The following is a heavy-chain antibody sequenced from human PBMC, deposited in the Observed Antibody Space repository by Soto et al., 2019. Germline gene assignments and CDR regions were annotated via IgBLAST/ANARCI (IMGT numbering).Heavy chain of an antibody. D-gene: IGHD1-26*01. CDR1: GFSFSSYD. CDR2: LSVTGGGP. V-gene: IGHV3-23*01. J-gene: IGHJ4*02. Sequence: VRLLESGGGLVQPGGSLRLSCAASGFSFSSYDMTWVRQAPGQGLEWVSSLSVTGGGPYYADSVRGRFTMSRDNSKNTLALEMSGLRADDSAVYYCAKGRETTTSAKFCFDNWGQGTLVTVSS. CDR3: AKGRETTTSAKFCFDN.